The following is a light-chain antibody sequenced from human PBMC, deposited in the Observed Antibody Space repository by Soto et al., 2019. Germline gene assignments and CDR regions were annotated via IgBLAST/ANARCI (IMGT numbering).Light chain of an antibody. Sequence: DIKRTQSPSTLSASVGERVTITCRPSQSISSWLAWYQQKPGKAPNLLIYKTSSLESGVPSRFSGSGSGTEFTLTVNSLQPDDFATYYCQQYDSYPLTFGGGTKVDIK. J-gene: IGKJ4*01. CDR3: QQYDSYPLT. CDR1: QSISSW. CDR2: KTS. V-gene: IGKV1-5*03.